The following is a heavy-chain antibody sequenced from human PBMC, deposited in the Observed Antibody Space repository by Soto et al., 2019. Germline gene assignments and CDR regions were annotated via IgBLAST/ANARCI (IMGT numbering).Heavy chain of an antibody. Sequence: GGSLRLSCAASGFTFSSYGMHWVRQAPGKGLEWVAVIWYDGSNKYYAGSVKGRFTISRDNAKNSLFLQMNNLTVADPAACACGKEGSSYPDYWGQGTLVTVSS. D-gene: IGHD6-19*01. J-gene: IGHJ4*02. CDR3: GKEGSSYPDY. CDR2: IWYDGSNK. CDR1: GFTFSSYG. V-gene: IGHV3-33*03.